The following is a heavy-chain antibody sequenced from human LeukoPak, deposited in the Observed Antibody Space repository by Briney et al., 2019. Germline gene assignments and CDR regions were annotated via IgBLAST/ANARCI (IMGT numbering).Heavy chain of an antibody. Sequence: GGSLRLSCAASGFTFSSYGMHWVRQAPGKGLEWVAFIRYDGSNKYYADSVKGRFTISRDNSKNTLYLQMNSLRAEDTAVYYCAKKVRRWSGNYEGSGEFDYWGQGTLVTVSS. D-gene: IGHD3-3*01. J-gene: IGHJ4*02. CDR2: IRYDGSNK. V-gene: IGHV3-30*02. CDR1: GFTFSSYG. CDR3: AKKVRRWSGNYEGSGEFDY.